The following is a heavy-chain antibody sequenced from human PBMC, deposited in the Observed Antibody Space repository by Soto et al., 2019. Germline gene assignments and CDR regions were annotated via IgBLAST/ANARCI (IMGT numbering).Heavy chain of an antibody. D-gene: IGHD6-19*01. V-gene: IGHV3-23*01. J-gene: IGHJ4*02. CDR2: NSGSGGST. CDR3: AKDQAVAPIDY. CDR1: GFTFSNYA. Sequence: EVQLLESGGGLVQPGGSLRLSCEASGFTFSNYAMSWVRQAPGKGLEWVSGNSGSGGSTYYADSVKGRFTISRDNSKNTLYLQMNSLRAEDTAVYYCAKDQAVAPIDYWGQGTLVTVSS.